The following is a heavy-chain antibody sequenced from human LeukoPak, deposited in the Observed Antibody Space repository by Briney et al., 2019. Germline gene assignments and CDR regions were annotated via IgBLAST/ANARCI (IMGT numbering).Heavy chain of an antibody. CDR2: IYCSGST. CDR1: GGSISSYY. V-gene: IGHV4-59*01. CDR3: ARDSSGWSFYFDY. J-gene: IGHJ4*02. Sequence: PSETLSLTCTVSGGSISSYYWSWIRQPPGKGLEWIGYIYCSGSTNYNPSLKSRVTISVDTSKNQFSLKLSPVTAADTAVYYCARDSSGWSFYFDYWGQGTLVTVSS. D-gene: IGHD6-19*01.